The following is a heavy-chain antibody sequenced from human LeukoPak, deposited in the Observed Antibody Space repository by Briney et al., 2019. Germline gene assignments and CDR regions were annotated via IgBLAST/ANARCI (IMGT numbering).Heavy chain of an antibody. D-gene: IGHD3-22*01. V-gene: IGHV4-39*01. Sequence: SETLSLTCTVSGCSISMNNNYWVWIRQPPGKGLERIGTIYHYGSPYYNPSLKSRVTLSVDTSPNHFSLHLRSVTAADTAVYYCARRPGYYDSIDSWGQGTLVTV. CDR1: GCSISMNNNY. J-gene: IGHJ4*02. CDR3: ARRPGYYDSIDS. CDR2: IYHYGSP.